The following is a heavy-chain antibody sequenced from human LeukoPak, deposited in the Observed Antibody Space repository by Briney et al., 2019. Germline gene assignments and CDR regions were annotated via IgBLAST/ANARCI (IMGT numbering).Heavy chain of an antibody. CDR1: GGSISSSSYY. Sequence: ETLSLTCTVSGGSISSSSYYWGWIRQAPGKGLEWVSAIGSTGISTHYADSVKGRFTISRDDSKVYLQMNSLRAEDTAVYYCARDPGFVPFHYMDVWGKGTTVTVSS. V-gene: IGHV3-23*05. J-gene: IGHJ6*03. CDR2: IGSTGIST. D-gene: IGHD2-8*01. CDR3: ARDPGFVPFHYMDV.